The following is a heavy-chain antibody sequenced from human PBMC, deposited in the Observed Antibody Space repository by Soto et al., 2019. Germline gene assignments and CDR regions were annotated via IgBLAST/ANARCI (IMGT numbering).Heavy chain of an antibody. D-gene: IGHD3-3*01. CDR3: SCSFFGVVTRGYGMDV. CDR1: GFTFSSYA. Sequence: HPGGSLRLSCAASGFTFSSYAMSWVRQAPGKGLEWVSAISGSGGSTYYADSVKGRFTISRDNSKNTLYLQMNSLRAEDTAVYYCSCSFFGVVTRGYGMDVWGQGTTVTVSS. CDR2: ISGSGGST. V-gene: IGHV3-23*01. J-gene: IGHJ6*02.